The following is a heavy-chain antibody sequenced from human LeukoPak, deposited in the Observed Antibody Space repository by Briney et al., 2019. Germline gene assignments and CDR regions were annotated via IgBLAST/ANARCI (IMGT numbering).Heavy chain of an antibody. Sequence: PGGSLRLSCEASGFTFSSYAMSWVRQTPGKGLEWVSGISGSGENTYYADSVKGRFTISRDNAKNSLYLQMNSLRAEDTAVYYCAELGITMIGGVWGKGTTVTISS. CDR3: AELGITMIGGV. D-gene: IGHD3-10*02. CDR2: ISGSGENT. CDR1: GFTFSSYA. J-gene: IGHJ6*04. V-gene: IGHV3-23*01.